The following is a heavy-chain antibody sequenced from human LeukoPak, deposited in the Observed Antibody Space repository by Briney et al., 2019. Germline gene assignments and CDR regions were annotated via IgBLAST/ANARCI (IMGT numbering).Heavy chain of an antibody. Sequence: GGSLRLSCAASGFTFDDYAMHWVRQAPGKGLEWVSGISWNSGTIAYADSVKGRFTISRDNAKNSLYLQINSLRAEDTALYYCAKKGDTFDIWGQGTMVTVSS. V-gene: IGHV3-9*01. J-gene: IGHJ3*02. CDR2: ISWNSGTI. CDR3: AKKGDTFDI. CDR1: GFTFDDYA.